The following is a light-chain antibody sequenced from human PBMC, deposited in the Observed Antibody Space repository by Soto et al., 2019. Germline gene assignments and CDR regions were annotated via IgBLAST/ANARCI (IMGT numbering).Light chain of an antibody. V-gene: IGLV2-14*01. CDR3: ASYTRTTTLV. CDR1: SSDVGAYKY. Sequence: QSALTQPASVSGSPGQSITISCTGTSSDVGAYKYVSWYQQHPGKAPKLMIYEVSNRPSGVSNRFSASKSGNTASLTISGLQAEDEADYYCASYTRTTTLVFGGGTKLTVL. J-gene: IGLJ2*01. CDR2: EVS.